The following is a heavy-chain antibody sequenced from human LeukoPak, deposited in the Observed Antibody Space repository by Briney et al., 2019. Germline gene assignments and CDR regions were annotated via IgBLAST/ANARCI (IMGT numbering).Heavy chain of an antibody. CDR3: AKTGYCSGGSCYALDY. CDR2: ISGSGGGT. D-gene: IGHD2-15*01. Sequence: GGSLRLSCAASGFTFSSYAMSWVRQAPGKGLEWVSAISGSGGGTYYADSVKGRFTISRDNSKNTLYLQMNSLRAEDTAVYYCAKTGYCSGGSCYALDYWGQGTLVTVSS. V-gene: IGHV3-23*01. CDR1: GFTFSSYA. J-gene: IGHJ4*02.